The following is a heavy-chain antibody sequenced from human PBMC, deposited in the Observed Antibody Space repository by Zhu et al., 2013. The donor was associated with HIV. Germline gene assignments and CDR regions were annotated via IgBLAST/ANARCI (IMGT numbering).Heavy chain of an antibody. V-gene: IGHV1-69*06. CDR2: IIPIFGTA. CDR1: GGTFSSYA. D-gene: IGHD5-12*01. J-gene: IGHJ6*02. Sequence: QVQLVQSGAEVKKPGSSVKVSCKASGGTFSSYAISWVRQAPGQGLEWMGGIIPIFGTANYAQKFQGRVTITADKSTSTAYMELSSLRSEDTAVYYCARTYSGYDSLGYYYYGMDVWGQGTTVTVSS. CDR3: ARTYSGYDSLGYYYYGMDV.